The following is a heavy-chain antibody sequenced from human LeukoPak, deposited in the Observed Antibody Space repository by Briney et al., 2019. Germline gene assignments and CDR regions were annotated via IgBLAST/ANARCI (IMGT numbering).Heavy chain of an antibody. D-gene: IGHD5-18*01. Sequence: GASVKVSCKASGYTFTGYFVHWVRQAPGQGLEWMGRINPNIGGINYAQKFQGRVTMTRDTFISTAYMELSRLRSDDTAVYYCAILWDSYGYNFDYWGQGTLVTVSS. CDR3: AILWDSYGYNFDY. V-gene: IGHV1-2*06. CDR2: INPNIGGI. CDR1: GYTFTGYF. J-gene: IGHJ4*02.